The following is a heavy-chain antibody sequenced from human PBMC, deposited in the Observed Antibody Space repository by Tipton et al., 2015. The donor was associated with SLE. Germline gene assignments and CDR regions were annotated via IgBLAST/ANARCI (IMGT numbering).Heavy chain of an antibody. CDR3: ARRKVGAPDY. Sequence: TLSLTCTVSGGSISSYYWSWIRQPPGKGLEWIGYIYHSGSTYYNPSLKSRVTISVDTSKNQFSLKLSSVTAADTAVYYCARRKVGAPDYWGQGTLVTVSS. V-gene: IGHV4-59*04. CDR1: GGSISSYY. J-gene: IGHJ4*02. CDR2: IYHSGST. D-gene: IGHD1-26*01.